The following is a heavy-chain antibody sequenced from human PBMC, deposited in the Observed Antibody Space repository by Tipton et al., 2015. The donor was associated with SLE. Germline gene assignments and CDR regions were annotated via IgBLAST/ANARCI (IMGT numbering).Heavy chain of an antibody. Sequence: QVQLVQSGAEVKKPGASVKVSCKASGYTFTSYGISWVRQAPGQGLEWMGWISAYNSNTNYAQKLQGRVTMTTDTSTSTAYMELRSLRSAVTAEYYITGVRGFGFGDAFDIWGQGTMVPVSS. CDR3: TGVRGFGFGDAFDI. V-gene: IGHV1-18*01. CDR2: ISAYNSNT. D-gene: IGHD3-10*01. CDR1: GYTFTSYG. J-gene: IGHJ3*02.